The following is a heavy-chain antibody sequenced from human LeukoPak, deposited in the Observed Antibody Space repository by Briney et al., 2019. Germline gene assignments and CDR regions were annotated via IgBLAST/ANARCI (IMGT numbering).Heavy chain of an antibody. CDR1: GFTFSSYA. Sequence: GGSLRLSCAASGFTFSSYAMSWVRQAPGKGLEWVSAISGSGGSTYYADSVKGRFTISRDNSKNTLYLQMNSLRAEDTAVYYCATSPGEMATINYFDYWGQGTLVTVST. V-gene: IGHV3-23*01. D-gene: IGHD5-24*01. J-gene: IGHJ4*02. CDR2: ISGSGGST. CDR3: ATSPGEMATINYFDY.